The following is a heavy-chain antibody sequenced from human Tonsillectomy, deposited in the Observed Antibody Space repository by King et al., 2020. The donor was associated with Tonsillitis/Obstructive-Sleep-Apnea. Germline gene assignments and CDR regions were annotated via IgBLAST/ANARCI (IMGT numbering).Heavy chain of an antibody. CDR3: ARLRYCSRASCYEGFDY. V-gene: IGHV3-48*02. Sequence: VQLVESGGGLVQPGGSLRLSCAASGFTFSSYSMYWGRQAPGKGLEWVSYITIRNNTVYYADSVKGRFTNSRDNAKNSLYLQMNSLRDEDTAVYYCARLRYCSRASCYEGFDYWGQGTLVTVSS. J-gene: IGHJ4*02. D-gene: IGHD2-2*01. CDR1: GFTFSSYS. CDR2: ITIRNNTV.